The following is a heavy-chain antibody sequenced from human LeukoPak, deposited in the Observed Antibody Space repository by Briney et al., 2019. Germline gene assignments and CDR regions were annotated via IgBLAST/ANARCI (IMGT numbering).Heavy chain of an antibody. J-gene: IGHJ4*02. CDR1: GYTFSTYD. D-gene: IGHD2-15*01. V-gene: IGHV1-2*02. CDR2: INPNSGGT. CDR3: ASYAALLDY. Sequence: ASVKVSCKASGYTFSTYDVIWVRQATGQGLEWMGWINPNSGGTNYAQKFQGRVTMTRDTSISTAYMELSRLRSDDTAVYYCASYAALLDYWGQGTLVTVSS.